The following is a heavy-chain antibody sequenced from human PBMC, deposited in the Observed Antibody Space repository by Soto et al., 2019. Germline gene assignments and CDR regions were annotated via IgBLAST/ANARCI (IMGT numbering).Heavy chain of an antibody. CDR1: GYSFTSYW. CDR2: IDPRDSDT. V-gene: IGHV5-10-1*01. J-gene: IGHJ4*02. CDR3: AIPVVGALGWAEQRL. Sequence: EVQLVQSGAEAKKPGESMRISCKGSGYSFTSYWISWVRQMPGKGLEWMGRIDPRDSDTIDTPASQGHVNTSADKSISNVYMQWISLKSSENAMYYCAIPVVGALGWAEQRLGGQGTLVTV. D-gene: IGHD2-21*01.